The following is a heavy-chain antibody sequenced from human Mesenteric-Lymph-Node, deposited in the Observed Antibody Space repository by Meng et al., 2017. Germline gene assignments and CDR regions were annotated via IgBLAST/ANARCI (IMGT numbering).Heavy chain of an antibody. D-gene: IGHD2-21*02. CDR1: VDSISGTKW. J-gene: IGHJ4*02. V-gene: IGHV4-31*01. CDR2: IYYSGTT. CDR3: ARVGAYCGGDCYHPR. Sequence: QVQLQESGPGLVKPSQTLSLTCSGSVDSISGTKWWSWVRRPPGKGLDWIGSIYYSGTTYYNPSLNTVLTISVDTSKNQFSLRLTSVTAADTAVYYCARVGAYCGGDCYHPRWGQGTLVTVSS.